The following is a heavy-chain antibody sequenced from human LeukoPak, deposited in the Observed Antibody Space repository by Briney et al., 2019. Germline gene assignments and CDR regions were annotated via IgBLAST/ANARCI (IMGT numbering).Heavy chain of an antibody. Sequence: GGSLRLSCAASGFTFSSYAMSWVRQAPGKGLEWVAVIWYDGSNKYYADSVKGRFTISRDNSKNTLYLQMNSLRAEDTAVYYCARDLDSPRYFDWLLPDYYYYGMGVWGQGTTVTVSS. J-gene: IGHJ6*02. D-gene: IGHD3-9*01. V-gene: IGHV3-33*08. CDR2: IWYDGSNK. CDR1: GFTFSSYA. CDR3: ARDLDSPRYFDWLLPDYYYYGMGV.